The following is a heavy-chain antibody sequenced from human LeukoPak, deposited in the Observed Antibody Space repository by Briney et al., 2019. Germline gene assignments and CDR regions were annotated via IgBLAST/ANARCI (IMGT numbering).Heavy chain of an antibody. J-gene: IGHJ4*02. Sequence: PGRSLRLSCAASGFTFSSYGMHWVRQAPGKGLEWVGVISYDGSNEEYADSVKGRFTISRDNSKNTLDLLMNSLRAEDTAVYYCAKEAHYGSGSFPDYWGQGTLVTVSS. V-gene: IGHV3-30*18. CDR1: GFTFSSYG. D-gene: IGHD3-10*01. CDR2: ISYDGSNE. CDR3: AKEAHYGSGSFPDY.